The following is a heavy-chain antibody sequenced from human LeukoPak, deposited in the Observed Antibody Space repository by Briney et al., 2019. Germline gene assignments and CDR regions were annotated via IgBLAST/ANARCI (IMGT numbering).Heavy chain of an antibody. Sequence: GGSLRLSCAASRFTFSSYSMNWVRQAPGKGLEWVSSISSSSSYIYYADSVKGRFTISRDNAKNSLYLQMNSLRAEDTAVYYCARDLVGMGRAFDIWGQGTMVTVSS. D-gene: IGHD2-15*01. J-gene: IGHJ3*02. V-gene: IGHV3-21*01. CDR2: ISSSSSYI. CDR1: RFTFSSYS. CDR3: ARDLVGMGRAFDI.